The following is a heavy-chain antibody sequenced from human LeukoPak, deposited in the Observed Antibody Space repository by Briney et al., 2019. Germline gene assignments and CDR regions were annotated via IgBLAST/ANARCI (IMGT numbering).Heavy chain of an antibody. Sequence: GASVKVSCKASGYTFTGYYMHWVRQAPGQGLEWMGWFNPNSGGTNYAQKFQGRVTMTRDTSISTAYMELSRLRSDDTAVYYCAREGGYCSSTSCLNWFDPWGRGTLVTVSS. V-gene: IGHV1-2*02. CDR2: FNPNSGGT. J-gene: IGHJ5*02. D-gene: IGHD2-2*01. CDR1: GYTFTGYY. CDR3: AREGGYCSSTSCLNWFDP.